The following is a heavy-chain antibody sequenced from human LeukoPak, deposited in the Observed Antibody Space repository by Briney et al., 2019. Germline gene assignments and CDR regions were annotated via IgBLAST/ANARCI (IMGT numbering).Heavy chain of an antibody. D-gene: IGHD6-6*01. CDR3: ANGFGRPVAARQKGYFDY. CDR1: GFTFTNYA. CDR2: ISGSGGST. J-gene: IGHJ4*02. V-gene: IGHV3-23*01. Sequence: GGSLRLSCAASGFTFTNYAMSWVRQAPGKGLEWVSAISGSGGSTYYADSVKGRFTISRDNSKNTLYLQMNSLRAEDTAVYYCANGFGRPVAARQKGYFDYWGQGTLVTVSS.